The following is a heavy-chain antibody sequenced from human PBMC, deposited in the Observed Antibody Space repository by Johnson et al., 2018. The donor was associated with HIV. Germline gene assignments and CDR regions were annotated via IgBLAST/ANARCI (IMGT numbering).Heavy chain of an antibody. Sequence: VQLVESGGGLVQPGGSLRLSCAASGFTFSSYAMSWVRQAPGKGLEWVANIKQDGSEKYYVDSVKGRFTISRDNSKNTLYLQMISLRTEDTAVYYWAREGESLLDAFDIWGQGTMVTVSA. D-gene: IGHD3-16*01. V-gene: IGHV3-7*01. CDR3: AREGESLLDAFDI. J-gene: IGHJ3*02. CDR2: IKQDGSEK. CDR1: GFTFSSYA.